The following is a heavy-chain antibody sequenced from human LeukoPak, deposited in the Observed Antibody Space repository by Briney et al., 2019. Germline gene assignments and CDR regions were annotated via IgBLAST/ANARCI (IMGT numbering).Heavy chain of an antibody. V-gene: IGHV1-69*13. J-gene: IGHJ6*03. D-gene: IGHD2-2*01. Sequence: SVKVSCKASGGTVSSSAVNWVRQAPGQGLEWMGAIIPIFGTADYAQRLQGRVTITADESTGTAYMELSSLRSDDTAVYYCARETTSSARGFNYYYTDVWGKGTTVTVSS. CDR3: ARETTSSARGFNYYYTDV. CDR1: GGTVSSSA. CDR2: IIPIFGTA.